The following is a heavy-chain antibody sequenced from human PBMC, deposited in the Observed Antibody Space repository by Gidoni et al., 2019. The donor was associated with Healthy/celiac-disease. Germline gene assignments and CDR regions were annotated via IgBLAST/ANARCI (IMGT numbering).Heavy chain of an antibody. Sequence: QVQLQQWGAALVKPSETLSLTCAVYGGSLSGYYWCWIRQPPGKRLEGIGEINHSGRTNYNPSLKSRVTISVDTSKNQFSLKLSSVTAADTAVYYCASAPSYDSSGYSFDYCGQGTLVTVSS. CDR2: INHSGRT. CDR3: ASAPSYDSSGYSFDY. CDR1: GGSLSGYY. J-gene: IGHJ4*02. V-gene: IGHV4-34*01. D-gene: IGHD3-22*01.